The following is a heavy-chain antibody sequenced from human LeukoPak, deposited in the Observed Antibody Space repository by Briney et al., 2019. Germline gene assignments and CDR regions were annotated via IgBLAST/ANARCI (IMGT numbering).Heavy chain of an antibody. CDR3: ARDTGGYYDSSGYYDY. V-gene: IGHV6-1*01. CDR1: GDTVSSNSAA. D-gene: IGHD3-22*01. J-gene: IGHJ4*02. CDR2: TYYRSKWYN. Sequence: SQTLSLTCALSGDTVSSNSAAWNWIRQSPSRGLEWLARTYYRSKWYNDYAVSVKSRITINPDTSKNQFSLQLNSVTPEDTAVYYCARDTGGYYDSSGYYDYWGQGTLVTVSS.